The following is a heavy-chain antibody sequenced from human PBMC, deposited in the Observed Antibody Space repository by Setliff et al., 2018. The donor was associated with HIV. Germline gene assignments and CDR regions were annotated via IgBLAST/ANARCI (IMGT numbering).Heavy chain of an antibody. CDR2: IIPILGIA. Sequence: ASVKVSCKASGGTLSSYAISWVRQAPGQGLEWMGGIIPILGIANYAQKFQGRVTITADKSTSTAYMELSSLRSEDTAVYYCATKAHSGYDDAFDIWGQGTMVTVSS. V-gene: IGHV1-69*10. D-gene: IGHD5-12*01. CDR1: GGTLSSYA. CDR3: ATKAHSGYDDAFDI. J-gene: IGHJ3*02.